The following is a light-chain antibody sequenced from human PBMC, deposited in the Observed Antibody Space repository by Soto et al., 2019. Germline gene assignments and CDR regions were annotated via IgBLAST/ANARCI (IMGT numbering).Light chain of an antibody. J-gene: IGLJ3*02. CDR3: SSFVAGNHYWV. Sequence: QSALTQPPSASGSPGRSVTISCTGTSSDVGGYDYVSWFQQHPGKAPKLIIYEVTKRPSGVPDRFSASKSGNTASLTVSGLQAEDEADYYCSSFVAGNHYWVFGGGTQLTVL. CDR1: SSDVGGYDY. CDR2: EVT. V-gene: IGLV2-8*01.